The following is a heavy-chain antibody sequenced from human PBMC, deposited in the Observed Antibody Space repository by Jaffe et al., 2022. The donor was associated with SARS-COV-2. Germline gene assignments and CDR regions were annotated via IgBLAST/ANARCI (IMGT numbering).Heavy chain of an antibody. CDR2: IKRKTDTRTT. CDR1: GFTFNNAW. V-gene: IGHV3-15*01. Sequence: EVQLVESGGGLVKPGGSLRLSCAVSGFTFNNAWMIWARHIPGKGLEWVGRIKRKTDTRTTDYAAPVNGRFIISRDDSENMVYLQMNNLKTEDTALYYCARRYCNETNCYDDAFGDWGQGTMVTVSS. J-gene: IGHJ3*01. D-gene: IGHD2-2*01. CDR3: ARRYCNETNCYDDAFGD.